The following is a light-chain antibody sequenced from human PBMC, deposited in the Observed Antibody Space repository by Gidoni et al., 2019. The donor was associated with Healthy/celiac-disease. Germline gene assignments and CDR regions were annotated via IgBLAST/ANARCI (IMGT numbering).Light chain of an antibody. CDR2: GNS. V-gene: IGLV1-40*01. CDR3: QSYDSSLSGWV. CDR1: SSNIGAGYD. Sequence: QSVLTPPPSVSGAPGQRVTITCTGSSSNIGAGYDVPWYQQLPGTAPKLLIYGNSHRPSGVPDLFSGSKSGTSASLAITGLQAEDEADYYCQSYDSSLSGWVFGGGTKLTVL. J-gene: IGLJ3*02.